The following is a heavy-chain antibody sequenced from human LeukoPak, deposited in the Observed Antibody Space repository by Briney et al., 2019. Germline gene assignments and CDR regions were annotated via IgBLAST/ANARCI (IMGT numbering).Heavy chain of an antibody. D-gene: IGHD4-17*01. CDR3: ARDETTPLSMDAFDI. Sequence: SETLSLTCTVSGGSISSSSYYWGWVRQPPGKGLEWNGSIYYSGSTYYNPSLKSRVTISVDTSKNQFSLKLSSVTAADTAVYYCARDETTPLSMDAFDIWGQGTMVTVSS. CDR1: GGSISSSSYY. CDR2: IYYSGST. J-gene: IGHJ3*02. V-gene: IGHV4-39*07.